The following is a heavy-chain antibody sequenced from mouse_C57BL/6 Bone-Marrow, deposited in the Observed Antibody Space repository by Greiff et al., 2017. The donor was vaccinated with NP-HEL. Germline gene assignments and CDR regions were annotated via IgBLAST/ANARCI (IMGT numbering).Heavy chain of an antibody. J-gene: IGHJ1*03. Sequence: EVQLVESGGGLVQPGGSLKLSCAASGFTFSDYYMYWVRQTPEQRLEWVAYISNGGGSTYYPDTVKGRSTISRDNAKNTLYLQMSRLKSEDTAMYYCARQYGYDVWYFDVWGTGTTVTVSA. V-gene: IGHV5-12*01. CDR2: ISNGGGST. CDR3: ARQYGYDVWYFDV. CDR1: GFTFSDYY. D-gene: IGHD2-2*01.